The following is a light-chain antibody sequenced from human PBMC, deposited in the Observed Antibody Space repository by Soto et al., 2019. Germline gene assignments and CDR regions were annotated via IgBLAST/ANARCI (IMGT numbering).Light chain of an antibody. CDR3: QQYNIYPLP. CDR1: QSISSW. V-gene: IGKV1-5*01. Sequence: DIQMTQSPSTLSASVGDTVTITCRASQSISSWLAWYQQKPGKAPKLLIYDAYNLEGGVPSRFSGSESGTEFTLTISSRQPDDFATYYCQQYNIYPLPVGGGTKVEIK. J-gene: IGKJ4*01. CDR2: DAY.